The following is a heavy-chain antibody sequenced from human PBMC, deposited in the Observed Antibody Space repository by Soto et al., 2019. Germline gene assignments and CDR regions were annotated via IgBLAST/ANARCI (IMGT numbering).Heavy chain of an antibody. Sequence: VPLGQSGAEVKKTGASVKVSCQASGYTFTSYAITWVRQAPGQGLEWMGRISGYNGNTNHAQKFQDRVTMTTDTSTSTACMELTSLRSDDTAVYYCVRAGATSRSAEVEYEGQVTLVTVSS. CDR3: VRAGATSRSAEVEY. D-gene: IGHD5-12*01. V-gene: IGHV1-18*01. CDR1: GYTFTSYA. CDR2: ISGYNGNT. J-gene: IGHJ4*02.